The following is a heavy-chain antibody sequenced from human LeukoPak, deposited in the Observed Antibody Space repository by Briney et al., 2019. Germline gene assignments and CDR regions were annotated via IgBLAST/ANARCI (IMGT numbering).Heavy chain of an antibody. J-gene: IGHJ4*02. D-gene: IGHD1-1*01. CDR1: GFTFSESW. V-gene: IGHV3-7*03. Sequence: GGSLRLSCVVSGFTFSESWMSWVRQAPGKGLGWVASLNLDGSDKYYVDSVKGRFTVSRDNAKNSLYLQMDSLRVEDTAVYYCAKGKRYPDYWGQGTLVTVSS. CDR2: LNLDGSDK. CDR3: AKGKRYPDY.